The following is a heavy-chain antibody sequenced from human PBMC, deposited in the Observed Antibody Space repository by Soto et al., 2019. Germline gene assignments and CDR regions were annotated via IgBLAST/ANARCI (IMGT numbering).Heavy chain of an antibody. CDR2: INHVGGT. CDR3: VRIRYQLPSSVLWLDP. D-gene: IGHD3-16*01. CDR1: GGFLSESY. V-gene: IGHV4-34*01. Sequence: PSEALSLTCAVYGGFLSESYWTWIRQPPGKGLEWIGEINHVGGTNYNPSLKSRVTMSVDTSQNQFSLRLISVTAADTAMYFCVRIRYQLPSSVLWLDPWGQGTPVTVSS. J-gene: IGHJ5*02.